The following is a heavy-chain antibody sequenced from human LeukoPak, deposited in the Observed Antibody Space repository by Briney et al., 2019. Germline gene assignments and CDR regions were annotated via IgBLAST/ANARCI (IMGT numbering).Heavy chain of an antibody. V-gene: IGHV3-53*01. D-gene: IGHD3-22*01. Sequence: GGSLRLSCAASGFTVSSNYMSWVRQAPGKGLEWVSGIYSGGSTYYADSGKGRFTISRDNSKNTLYLQMNSLRAEDTAVYYCARGVLYDSSGAPFDYWGQGTLVTVSS. CDR3: ARGVLYDSSGAPFDY. J-gene: IGHJ4*02. CDR1: GFTVSSNY. CDR2: IYSGGST.